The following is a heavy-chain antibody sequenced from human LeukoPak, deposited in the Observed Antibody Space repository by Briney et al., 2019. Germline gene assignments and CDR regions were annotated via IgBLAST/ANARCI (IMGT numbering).Heavy chain of an antibody. CDR3: AREGWKLESFDV. CDR1: GFTFSNFW. D-gene: IGHD4-23*01. V-gene: IGHV3-7*01. CDR2: IEQYGSEK. Sequence: PGGSLRLSCAASGFTFSNFWMSWVRQAPGKGLEWVANIEQYGSEKYYVDSVKGRFTISRDNAKNSLYLQMNSLGVEDTAVYYCAREGWKLESFDVWGQGTMVTVSS. J-gene: IGHJ3*01.